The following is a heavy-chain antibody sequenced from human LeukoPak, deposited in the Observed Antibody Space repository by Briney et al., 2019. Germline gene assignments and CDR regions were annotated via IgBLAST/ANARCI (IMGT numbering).Heavy chain of an antibody. J-gene: IGHJ4*02. CDR1: VGTFSSYA. V-gene: IGHV1-69*05. D-gene: IGHD5-24*01. CDR3: VVEMATIRYY. Sequence: SVKVSCKASVGTFSSYAISWVRQAPGQGREWMGRIIPIFGTANYAQKSQGRVTITTDESTSTAYMELSSLRSEDTAVYYCVVEMATIRYYWGQGTLVTVSS. CDR2: IIPIFGTA.